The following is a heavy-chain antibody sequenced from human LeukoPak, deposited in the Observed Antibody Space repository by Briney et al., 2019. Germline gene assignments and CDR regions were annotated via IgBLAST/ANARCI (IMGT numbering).Heavy chain of an antibody. CDR1: GFTFSSYR. V-gene: IGHV3-21*01. Sequence: GGSLRLSCAASGFTFSSYRMNWVRQAPGKGLEWVSCISSSSTYIYYADSVKGRFSISRDNAKNSLYLQMNSLRAEDTAVYYCARGRSPGASDIWGQGTMVTVSS. CDR2: ISSSSTYI. J-gene: IGHJ3*02. CDR3: ARGRSPGASDI.